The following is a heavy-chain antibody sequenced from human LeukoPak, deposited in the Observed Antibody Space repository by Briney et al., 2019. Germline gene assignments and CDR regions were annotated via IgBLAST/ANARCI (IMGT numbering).Heavy chain of an antibody. V-gene: IGHV3-48*03. CDR3: ARNKKGDRYTYGHDY. CDR2: ISSSGSTI. D-gene: IGHD5-18*01. Sequence: PRGSLRLSCAASGFTFSSYEMNWVRQAPGKGLEWVSYISSSGSTIYYADSVKGRFTISRDNAKNSLYLQMNSLRAEDTAVYYCARNKKGDRYTYGHDYWGQGTLVTVSS. CDR1: GFTFSSYE. J-gene: IGHJ4*02.